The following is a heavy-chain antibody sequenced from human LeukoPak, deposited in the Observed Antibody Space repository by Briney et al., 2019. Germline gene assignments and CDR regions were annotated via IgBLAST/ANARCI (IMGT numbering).Heavy chain of an antibody. CDR3: AVTTGGYFDY. CDR2: IRGST. D-gene: IGHD4-17*01. J-gene: IGHJ4*02. CDR1: GFTFNNYA. Sequence: GGSLKLSCAASGFTFNNYAVSWVRQAPGKGLEWVSLIRGSTYYADSVKGRFTVSRDNAKNTLYLQMHSLRAEDTALYYCAVTTGGYFDYWGQGALVTVSS. V-gene: IGHV3-23*01.